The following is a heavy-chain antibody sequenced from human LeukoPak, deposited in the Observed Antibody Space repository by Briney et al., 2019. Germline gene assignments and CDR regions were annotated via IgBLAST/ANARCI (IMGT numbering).Heavy chain of an antibody. CDR1: GYTFTSYG. V-gene: IGHV1-18*01. J-gene: IGHJ6*03. D-gene: IGHD2-15*01. CDR2: ISAYNGNT. CDR3: ARGDCSGGSCYHYYYMDV. Sequence: ASVKVSCKASGYTFTSYGISWVRQAPGQGLEWMGWISAYNGNTNYAQKLQGRVTMTTDTSTSTAYMELSSLRSEDTAVYYCARGDCSGGSCYHYYYMDVWGKGTTVTVSS.